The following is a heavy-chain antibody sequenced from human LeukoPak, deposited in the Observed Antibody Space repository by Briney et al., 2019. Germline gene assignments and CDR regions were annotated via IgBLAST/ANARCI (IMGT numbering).Heavy chain of an antibody. Sequence: SETLSLTCAVYGGSFIGYDWTWIRQPPGKGLEWIGYIYHSGSTYYNPSLKSRVTISVDRSKNQFSLKLSSVTAADTAVYYCARGMGTMVRGVIIIRWFDPWGQGTLVTVSS. CDR2: IYHSGST. CDR3: ARGMGTMVRGVIIIRWFDP. CDR1: GGSFIGYD. D-gene: IGHD3-10*01. V-gene: IGHV4-34*01. J-gene: IGHJ5*02.